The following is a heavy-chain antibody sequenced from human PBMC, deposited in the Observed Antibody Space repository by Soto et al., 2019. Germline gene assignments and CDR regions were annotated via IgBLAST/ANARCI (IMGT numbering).Heavy chain of an antibody. CDR3: ARAIRGFSQGFGY. V-gene: IGHV4-38-2*01. CDR2: IYHSGNI. CDR1: LYSISSGYY. D-gene: IGHD5-18*01. J-gene: IGHJ4*02. Sequence: LSLTCAVSLYSISSGYYWGWIRQPPGKGLEWIGSIYHSGNIYYNPSLKSRVTLSVDMSKNQFSLRVSHVTAADTAVYYCARAIRGFSQGFGYWGQGTLVTVSS.